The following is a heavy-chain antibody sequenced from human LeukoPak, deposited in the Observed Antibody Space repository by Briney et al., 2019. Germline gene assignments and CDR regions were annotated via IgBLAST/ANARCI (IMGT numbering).Heavy chain of an antibody. CDR2: IWYDGSNK. CDR1: GFTFSSYG. CDR3: ARAPQGASLFDY. V-gene: IGHV3-33*01. Sequence: GRSLRLSCAASGFTFSSYGMHWVRQAPGKGLEWLAVIWYDGSNKYYADSVKGRFTISRDNSKNTLYLQMNSLRAEDTAVYYCARAPQGASLFDYWGQGTLVTVSS. J-gene: IGHJ4*02.